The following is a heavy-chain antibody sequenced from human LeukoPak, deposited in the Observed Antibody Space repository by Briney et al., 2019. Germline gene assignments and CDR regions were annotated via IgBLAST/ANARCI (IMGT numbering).Heavy chain of an antibody. D-gene: IGHD2-15*01. CDR2: INHRGST. CDR1: GGSFSGYY. CDR3: ASGGWYRGY. J-gene: IGHJ4*02. Sequence: SETLSLTCAVYGGSFSGYYWTWIRQTPGKGLEWIGEINHRGSTNYNPSLESRVTISVDTSKNHFSLDLTSVTTADTAVYYCASGGWYRGYWGQGALVTVSS. V-gene: IGHV4-34*01.